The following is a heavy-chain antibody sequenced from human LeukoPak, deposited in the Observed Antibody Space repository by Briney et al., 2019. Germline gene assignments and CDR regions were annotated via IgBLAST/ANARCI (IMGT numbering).Heavy chain of an antibody. J-gene: IGHJ4*02. D-gene: IGHD2-21*02. CDR3: ARYLGWGRYCGGDCYN. CDR1: GYSISSGYY. CDR2: IYHSGST. Sequence: SETLSLTCTVSGYSISSGYYCGWIRQPPGKGLEWIGIIYHSGSTYQNPSLRSRVTISVDTSKNQFSLKLSSVTAADTAVYYCARYLGWGRYCGGDCYNWGQGTLVTVSS. V-gene: IGHV4-38-2*02.